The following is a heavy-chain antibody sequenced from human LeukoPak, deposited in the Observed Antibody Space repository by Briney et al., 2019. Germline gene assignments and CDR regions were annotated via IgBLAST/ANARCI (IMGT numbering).Heavy chain of an antibody. Sequence: PSETLSLTCAVYGGSFSGYYWSWIRQPPGKGLEWIGEINHSGSTNYNPSLKSRVTISVATSKNQFSLKLSSVTAADTAVYYCARGPLIVVARGVYFDNWGQGTLVTVSS. V-gene: IGHV4-34*01. CDR1: GGSFSGYY. D-gene: IGHD3-22*01. CDR2: INHSGST. CDR3: ARGPLIVVARGVYFDN. J-gene: IGHJ4*02.